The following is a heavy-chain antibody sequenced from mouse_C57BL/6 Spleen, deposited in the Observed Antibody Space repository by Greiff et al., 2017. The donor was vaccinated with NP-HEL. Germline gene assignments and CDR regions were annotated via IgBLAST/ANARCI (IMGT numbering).Heavy chain of an antibody. CDR3: ARLMVTTGGAWFAY. Sequence: EVQLQQSGPELVKPGASVKIPCKASGYTFTDYNMDWVKQSHGKSLEWIGDINPNNGGTIYNQKFKGKATLTVDKSSSTAYMELRSLTSEDTAVYYCARLMVTTGGAWFAYWGQGTLVTVSA. CDR1: GYTFTDYN. D-gene: IGHD2-2*01. CDR2: INPNNGGT. J-gene: IGHJ3*01. V-gene: IGHV1-18*01.